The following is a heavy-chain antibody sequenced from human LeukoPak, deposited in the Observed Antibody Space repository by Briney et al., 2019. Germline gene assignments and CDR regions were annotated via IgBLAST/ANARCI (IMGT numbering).Heavy chain of an antibody. CDR3: ARAYDDDYYYYMDV. V-gene: IGHV4-61*08. Sequence: SETLSLTCTVSGGSISSGGYYWSWIRQPPGKGLEWIGQIYHSGTTNYNPSLKSRVTISVDTSKNQFSLKLTSVTAADTAVYYCARAYDDDYYYYMDVWGKGTTVTVSS. J-gene: IGHJ6*03. CDR2: IYHSGTT. CDR1: GGSISSGGYY. D-gene: IGHD3-3*01.